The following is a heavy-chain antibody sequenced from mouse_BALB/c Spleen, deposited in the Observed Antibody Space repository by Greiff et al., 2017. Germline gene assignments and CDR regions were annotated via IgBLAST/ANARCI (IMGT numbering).Heavy chain of an antibody. Sequence: VQLQQSGTVLARPGASVKMSCKASGYSFTSYWMHWVKQRPGQGLEWIGAIYPGNSDTSYNQKFKGKAKLTAVTSASTAYMELSSLTNEDSAVYYCTRVATDWYFDVWGAGTTVTVSS. CDR2: IYPGNSDT. V-gene: IGHV1-5*01. CDR1: GYSFTSYW. D-gene: IGHD1-1*02. CDR3: TRVATDWYFDV. J-gene: IGHJ1*01.